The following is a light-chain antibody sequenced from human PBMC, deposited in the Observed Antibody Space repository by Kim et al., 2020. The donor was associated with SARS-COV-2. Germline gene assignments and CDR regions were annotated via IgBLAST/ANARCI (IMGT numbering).Light chain of an antibody. CDR1: SSDFGGYNY. J-gene: IGLJ2*01. Sequence: PGQSITISCTGTSSDFGGYNYVSWYQQHQGKAPKLMIYDVSNRPSGVSTRFSGSKSGNTASLTISGLQAEDEADYYCSSYTSSSTVFGGGTQLTVL. V-gene: IGLV2-14*03. CDR3: SSYTSSSTV. CDR2: DVS.